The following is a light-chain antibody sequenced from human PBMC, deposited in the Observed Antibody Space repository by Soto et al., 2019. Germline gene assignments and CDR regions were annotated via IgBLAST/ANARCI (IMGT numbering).Light chain of an antibody. J-gene: IGLJ3*02. Sequence: QSALTQPASVSGSPGQSITISCTGTRSDVGSYNLVSWYQQHPGKAPKLMIYEGSKRPSGVSNRFSGSKSGNTASLTISGLQAEEEADYYCCSYAGSSTPFGGGTKLTVL. CDR1: RSDVGSYNL. CDR3: CSYAGSSTP. V-gene: IGLV2-23*01. CDR2: EGS.